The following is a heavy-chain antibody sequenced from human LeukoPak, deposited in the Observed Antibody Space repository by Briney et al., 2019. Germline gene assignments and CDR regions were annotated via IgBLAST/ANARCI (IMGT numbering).Heavy chain of an antibody. CDR3: ARGNNNNVFDS. V-gene: IGHV4-4*07. Sequence: SETLSLTCTVSGGSTSSYYWNWIRQPAEKGVEWIGRISTSGSTNSDPSPKRRLTMSRDHSKNQFSLKLSSVTAADTGVYYCARGNNNNVFDSWGQGTLVTVSS. CDR1: GGSTSSYY. D-gene: IGHD2-8*01. CDR2: ISTSGST. J-gene: IGHJ4*02.